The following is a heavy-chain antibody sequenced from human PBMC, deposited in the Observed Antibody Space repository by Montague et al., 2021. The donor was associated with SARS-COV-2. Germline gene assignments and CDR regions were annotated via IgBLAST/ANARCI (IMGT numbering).Heavy chain of an antibody. CDR3: ARGARQGYGFRLGSFDY. D-gene: IGHD3-10*01. V-gene: IGHV4-34*01. CDR2: ISHSGST. CDR1: GGSLSGYY. J-gene: IGHJ4*02. Sequence: SETLSLTCAVYGGSLSGYYWSWIRQTPGEGLVRIAEISHSGSTNNNPSLKSRVTMSVDTSKDQFSLKLSSVTAADTAVYYCARGARQGYGFRLGSFDYWGQGTLVTVSS.